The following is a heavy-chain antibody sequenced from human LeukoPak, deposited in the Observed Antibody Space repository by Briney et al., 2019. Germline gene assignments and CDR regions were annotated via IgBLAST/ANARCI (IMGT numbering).Heavy chain of an antibody. CDR2: ISSSSSYI. J-gene: IGHJ4*02. CDR3: ARGPGEQWLVREGDDY. V-gene: IGHV3-21*01. D-gene: IGHD6-19*01. CDR1: GFTFSNYS. Sequence: PGGSLRLSCAASGFTFSNYSMNWVRQAPGKGLEWVSSISSSSSYIYYADSVKGRFTISRDNAKNSLYLQMNSLRAEDAAVYYCARGPGEQWLVREGDDYWGQGTLVTVSS.